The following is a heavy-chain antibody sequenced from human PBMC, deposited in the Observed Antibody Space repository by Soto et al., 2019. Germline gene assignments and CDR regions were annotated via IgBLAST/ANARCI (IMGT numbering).Heavy chain of an antibody. CDR1: GGSFSGYY. J-gene: IGHJ4*02. V-gene: IGHV4-34*01. D-gene: IGHD3-9*01. CDR2: INHSGST. Sequence: PSETLSLTCAVYGGSFSGYYWSWIRQPPGKGLEWIGEINHSGSTNYNPSLKSRVTISVDTSKNQFSLKLSSVTAADTAVYYCARGYDILTGYSTPFDYWGQGTLVTVSS. CDR3: ARGYDILTGYSTPFDY.